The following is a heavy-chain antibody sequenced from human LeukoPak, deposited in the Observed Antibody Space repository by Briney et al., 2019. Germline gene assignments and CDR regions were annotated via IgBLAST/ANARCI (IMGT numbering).Heavy chain of an antibody. V-gene: IGHV3-23*01. J-gene: IGHJ4*02. CDR1: GFTFSSYA. D-gene: IGHD6-19*01. Sequence: GGSLTLSCAASGFTFSSYAMSWVRQAPGKGLEWVSDISGRGGSTYYADSVKGRFTISRDNSKNTLYLQMTSLSAEDTAVYYCAKPGYSSGGDAPAPVAYYFDYWGQGTLVTVSS. CDR3: AKPGYSSGGDAPAPVAYYFDY. CDR2: ISGRGGST.